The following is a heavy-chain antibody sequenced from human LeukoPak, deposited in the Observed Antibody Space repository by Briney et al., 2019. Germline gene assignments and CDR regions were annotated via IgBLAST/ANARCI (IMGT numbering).Heavy chain of an antibody. V-gene: IGHV4-59*01. CDR2: IYYSGST. Sequence: SETLSLTCTVSGGSISSYYWSWIRQPPGKGLEWIGYIYYSGSTNYNPSLKSRVTISVDTSKNQFSLKLSSVTAADTAVYYCARALDDDSSGYPIWGQGTKVTVSS. CDR1: GGSISSYY. CDR3: ARALDDDSSGYPI. J-gene: IGHJ3*02. D-gene: IGHD3-22*01.